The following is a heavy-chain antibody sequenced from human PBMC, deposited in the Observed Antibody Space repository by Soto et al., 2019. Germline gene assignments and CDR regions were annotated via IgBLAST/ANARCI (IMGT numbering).Heavy chain of an antibody. CDR2: INSDGSSA. CDR1: GFTFRSHW. V-gene: IGHV3-74*01. CDR3: ATADGKPFDY. J-gene: IGHJ4*02. Sequence: GGSLRLSCVASGFTFRSHWMHWVRQSPGKGLVWVSQINSDGSSANYADAVKGRFTFSRDNAKKTLYLQMNSLRAEDTAVYYCATADGKPFDYWGQGTLVTVSS.